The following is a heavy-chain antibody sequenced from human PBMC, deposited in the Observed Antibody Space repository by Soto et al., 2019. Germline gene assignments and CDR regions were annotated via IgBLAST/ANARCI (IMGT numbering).Heavy chain of an antibody. CDR3: ASRGRDGYNYGYYYYGMDV. V-gene: IGHV5-51*01. CDR2: IYPGDSDT. Sequence: HGESLKISCKGSGYSFTSYWIGWVRQMPGKGLEWMGIIYPGDSDTRYSPSFQGQVTISADKSISTAYLQWSSLKASDTAMYYCASRGRDGYNYGYYYYGMDVWGQGTTVTVSS. J-gene: IGHJ6*02. D-gene: IGHD5-12*01. CDR1: GYSFTSYW.